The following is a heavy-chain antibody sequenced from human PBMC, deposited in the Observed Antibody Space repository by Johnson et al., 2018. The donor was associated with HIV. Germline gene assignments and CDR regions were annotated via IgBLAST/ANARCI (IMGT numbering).Heavy chain of an antibody. CDR2: ISYDGSNK. J-gene: IGHJ3*02. V-gene: IGHV3-30*18. D-gene: IGHD4-11*01. CDR1: GFTFSSNY. CDR3: AKSTAISTVTTGAFDI. Sequence: QVQLVESGGGLVQPGGSLRLSCAASGFTFSSNYMNWVRQAPGKGLEWVAVISYDGSNKYYADSVKGRFTISRDSAKNSLYLQMNSLRAEDTALYYCAKSTAISTVTTGAFDIWGQGTMVTVSS.